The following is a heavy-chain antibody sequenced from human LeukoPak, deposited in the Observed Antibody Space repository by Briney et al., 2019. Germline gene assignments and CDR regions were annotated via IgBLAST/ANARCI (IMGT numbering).Heavy chain of an antibody. Sequence: SETLSLTCTVSGGSISSYYWSWIRQPPGKGLEWIGYIYYSGSTNYNPSLKSRVTISVDTSKNQFSLKLSSVTAADTAVYYRARVTGTLWFGGAFDIWGQGTMVTVSS. D-gene: IGHD3-10*01. CDR2: IYYSGST. CDR1: GGSISSYY. CDR3: ARVTGTLWFGGAFDI. V-gene: IGHV4-59*08. J-gene: IGHJ3*02.